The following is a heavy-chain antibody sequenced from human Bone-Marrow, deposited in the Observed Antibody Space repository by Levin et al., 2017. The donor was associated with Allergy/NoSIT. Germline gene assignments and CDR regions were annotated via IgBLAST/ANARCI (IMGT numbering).Heavy chain of an antibody. Sequence: GESLKISCAASGFTFSSYSMNWVRQAPGKGLEWVSSISSSSSYIYYADSVKGRFTISRDNAKNSLYLQMNSLRAEDTAVYYCARTYYDFWSGFSPNYYYYMDGWGKGTTVTVSS. CDR3: ARTYYDFWSGFSPNYYYYMDG. D-gene: IGHD3-3*01. V-gene: IGHV3-21*01. J-gene: IGHJ6*03. CDR1: GFTFSSYS. CDR2: ISSSSSYI.